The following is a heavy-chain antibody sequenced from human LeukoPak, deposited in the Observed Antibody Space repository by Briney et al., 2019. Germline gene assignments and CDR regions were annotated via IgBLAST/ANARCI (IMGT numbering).Heavy chain of an antibody. CDR3: ARGERGYYDSSGYPI. Sequence: SETLSLTCTVSGGSISSYYWSWIRQPPGKGLEWIGYIYYSGSTNYNPSLKSRVTISVDTSKNQFSLKLSSVTAADTAVYYCARGERGYYDSSGYPIWGQGTLVTVSS. CDR1: GGSISSYY. D-gene: IGHD3-22*01. J-gene: IGHJ4*02. V-gene: IGHV4-59*01. CDR2: IYYSGST.